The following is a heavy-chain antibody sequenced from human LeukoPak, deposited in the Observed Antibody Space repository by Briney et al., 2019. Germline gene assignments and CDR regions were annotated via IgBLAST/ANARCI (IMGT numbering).Heavy chain of an antibody. CDR1: GGSISSYY. Sequence: SETLFLTCTVSGGSISSYYWSWIRQPPGKGLEWIGYIYYSGSTNYNPSLKSRVTISVDTSKNQFSLKLSSVTAADTAVYYCARGGGSTGDAFDIWGQGTMVTVSS. V-gene: IGHV4-59*08. D-gene: IGHD3-16*01. J-gene: IGHJ3*02. CDR2: IYYSGST. CDR3: ARGGGSTGDAFDI.